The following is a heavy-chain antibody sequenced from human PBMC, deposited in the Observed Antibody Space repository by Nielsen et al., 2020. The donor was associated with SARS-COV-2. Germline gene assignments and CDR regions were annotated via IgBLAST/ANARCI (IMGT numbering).Heavy chain of an antibody. D-gene: IGHD4-17*01. CDR1: GDSFSGYY. J-gene: IGHJ2*01. Sequence: GSLRLSCAVYGDSFSGYYWSWIRQPPGKGLEWIGEINHSGSTNYNPSLKSRVTISVDTSKNQFSLKLSSVTAADTAVYYCARPDYGDYRYWYFDLWGRGTLVTVSS. CDR3: ARPDYGDYRYWYFDL. V-gene: IGHV4-34*01. CDR2: INHSGST.